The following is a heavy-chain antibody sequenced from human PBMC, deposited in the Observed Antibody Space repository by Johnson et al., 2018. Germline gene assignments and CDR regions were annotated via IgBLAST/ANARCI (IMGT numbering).Heavy chain of an antibody. D-gene: IGHD6-13*01. Sequence: VQLVQSGGGLVQPGGSLRLSCAASGFTFDDYSMHWVRQAPGKGLEWVSLISWDGGSTYYADSVKGRFPISRDNRKNSLYLQMNSLRTEDPALYYCAKDRSRVGISAAGTVGFKHWGQGTLVTVSS. CDR3: AKDRSRVGISAAGTVGFKH. V-gene: IGHV3-43*01. J-gene: IGHJ1*01. CDR2: ISWDGGST. CDR1: GFTFDDYS.